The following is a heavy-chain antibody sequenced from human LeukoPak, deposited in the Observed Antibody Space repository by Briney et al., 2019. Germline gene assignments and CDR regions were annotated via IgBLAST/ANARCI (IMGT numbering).Heavy chain of an antibody. CDR2: IYHSGST. CDR1: CYSISSGYY. D-gene: IGHD5-18*01. CDR3: AREKDTAMVLFDY. V-gene: IGHV4-38-2*02. Sequence: PSETLSLTCSVCCYSISSGYYWGWIRQPPGKGLERIGSIYHSGSTYYNPSLKSRVTISIDTSKNQFPLKLSSVTAADTAVYYCAREKDTAMVLFDYWGRGTLVIVSS. J-gene: IGHJ4*02.